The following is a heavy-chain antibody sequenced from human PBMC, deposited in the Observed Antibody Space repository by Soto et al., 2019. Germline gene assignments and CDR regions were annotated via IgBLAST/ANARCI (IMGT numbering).Heavy chain of an antibody. D-gene: IGHD2-2*01. CDR1: GFIFGDYW. CDR3: AKSLPEYQLLDAFDI. Sequence: PGGSLRLSCAASGFIFGDYWMSWIRQAPGKGLEWVANTRQDGGEKNFVDSVKGRFFISRDNAKNSLYLQMNSLRAEDTAVYYCAKSLPEYQLLDAFDIWGQGTMVTVSS. J-gene: IGHJ3*02. V-gene: IGHV3-7*05. CDR2: TRQDGGEK.